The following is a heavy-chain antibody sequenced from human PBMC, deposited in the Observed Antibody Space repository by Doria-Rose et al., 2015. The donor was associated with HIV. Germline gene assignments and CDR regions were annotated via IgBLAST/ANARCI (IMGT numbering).Heavy chain of an antibody. CDR3: ARIKSSRWYHKYYFDF. J-gene: IGHJ4*02. CDR1: GVSLSSPGMG. Sequence: QTTLKESGPVLVKPTETLTLTCTVSGVSLSSPGMGVSWIRHPPGKALEWLAYIFSDDDRSYKPSLKSRLTISRGTSKSQVVLTMTYMDPVDTATYYCARIKSSRWYHKYYFDFWGQGTLVSVSA. D-gene: IGHD6-13*01. V-gene: IGHV2-26*01. CDR2: IFSDDDR.